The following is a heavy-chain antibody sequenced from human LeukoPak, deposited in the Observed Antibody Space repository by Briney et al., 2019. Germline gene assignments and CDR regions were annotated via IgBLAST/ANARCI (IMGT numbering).Heavy chain of an antibody. Sequence: QPGGSLRLSCVASGFIFSSYEINWVHQAPGKGLEWVSYISSNGYTKNYADSVKGRFTVSRDNAKNSLYLQMNSLRAEDTAIYYCVSPPYYFDSGNYYGGYWGQGTLVTVSS. CDR1: GFIFSSYE. D-gene: IGHD3-22*01. CDR2: ISSNGYTK. V-gene: IGHV3-48*03. CDR3: VSPPYYFDSGNYYGGY. J-gene: IGHJ4*02.